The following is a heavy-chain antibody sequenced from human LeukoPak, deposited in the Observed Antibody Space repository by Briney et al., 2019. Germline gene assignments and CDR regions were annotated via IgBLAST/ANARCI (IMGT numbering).Heavy chain of an antibody. Sequence: GSLRLSCATSGFTFSDVWMTWVRQSPGTGLEWVATINPHGSETYYVDSMRGRFTISRDNAKNSLYLQMNSLTVEDTAVYYCARAECDIWGQGTLVSVSS. CDR2: INPHGSET. CDR1: GFTFSDVW. D-gene: IGHD2-21*02. V-gene: IGHV3-7*01. CDR3: ARAECDI. J-gene: IGHJ4*02.